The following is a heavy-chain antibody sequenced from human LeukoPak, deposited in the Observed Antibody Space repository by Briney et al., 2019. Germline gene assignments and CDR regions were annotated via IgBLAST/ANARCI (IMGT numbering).Heavy chain of an antibody. J-gene: IGHJ3*02. CDR2: ISAYNGNT. CDR1: VYTFSSYG. CDR3: ARDGFFGSGIVGAFDI. V-gene: IGHV1-18*01. Sequence: GASVKVSCKASVYTFSSYGISCVRQAPGQGLEWMGWISAYNGNTNYAQKFRDRVTMITDTSTRTAYMELRSLRSDDTAVYYCARDGFFGSGIVGAFDIWGQGTMVTVSS. D-gene: IGHD3-10*01.